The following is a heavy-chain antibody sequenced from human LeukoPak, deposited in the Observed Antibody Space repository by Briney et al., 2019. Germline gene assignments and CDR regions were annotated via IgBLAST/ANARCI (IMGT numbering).Heavy chain of an antibody. CDR3: ARSSYYDQFDY. D-gene: IGHD3-22*01. J-gene: IGHJ4*02. Sequence: GGSLRLSCAASGFTFSAYNMNWVRQAPGKGLEWVSSITTSSSYKFYADSVKGRFTISRDNSKNTLYLQMNSLRAEDTAVYYCARSSYYDQFDYWGQGTLVTVSS. CDR1: GFTFSAYN. CDR2: ITTSSSYK. V-gene: IGHV3-21*01.